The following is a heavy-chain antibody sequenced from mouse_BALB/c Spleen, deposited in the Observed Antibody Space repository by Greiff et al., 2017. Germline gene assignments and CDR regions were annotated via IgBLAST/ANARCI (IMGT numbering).Heavy chain of an antibody. CDR2: IDPENGDT. D-gene: IGHD1-1*01. V-gene: IGHV14-4*02. CDR1: AFTIKDYY. CDR3: NAGGSYNY. J-gene: IGHJ2*01. Sequence: EVQLQQSGAELVRSGASVRFSCTASAFTIKDYYMHWVKQRPEQGLEWIGWIDPENGDTEYAPKFQGKATMTADTSSNTAYLQLSSLTSEDTAVYYCNAGGSYNYWGQGTTLTVSS.